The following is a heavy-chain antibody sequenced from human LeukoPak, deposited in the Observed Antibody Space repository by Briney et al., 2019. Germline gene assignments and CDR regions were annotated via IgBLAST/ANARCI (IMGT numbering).Heavy chain of an antibody. CDR1: GYTLTELS. D-gene: IGHD1-7*01. V-gene: IGHV1-24*01. CDR2: FDPEDGET. Sequence: ASVKVSCKVSGYTLTELSMHWVRQAPGKGLEWMGGFDPEDGETIYAQKFQGRVTMTEDTSTDTAYMELSSLRPEDTAVYYCATYTRAGTTLDYWGQGTLVTVSS. J-gene: IGHJ4*02. CDR3: ATYTRAGTTLDY.